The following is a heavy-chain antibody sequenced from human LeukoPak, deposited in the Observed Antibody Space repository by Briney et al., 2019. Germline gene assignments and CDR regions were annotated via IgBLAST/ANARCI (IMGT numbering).Heavy chain of an antibody. CDR3: ARKYYDILTGYSAYYYYYYMDV. Sequence: ASVKVSCKASGYTFTGYYMHWVRQAPGQGLEWMGWISAYNGNTNYAQKLQGRVTMTTDTSTSTAYMELRSLRSDDTAVYYCARKYYDILTGYSAYYYYYYMDVRGKGATVTVSS. D-gene: IGHD3-9*01. V-gene: IGHV1-18*04. CDR1: GYTFTGYY. J-gene: IGHJ6*03. CDR2: ISAYNGNT.